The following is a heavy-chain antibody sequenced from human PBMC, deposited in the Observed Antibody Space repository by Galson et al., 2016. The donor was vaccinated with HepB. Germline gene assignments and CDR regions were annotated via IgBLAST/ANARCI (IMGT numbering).Heavy chain of an antibody. CDR1: GGSISSYF. Sequence: TLSLTCNVSGGSISSYFWSRIRQPPGKGLEWIGSIYKTGTTNYSPSLNSRVTLSVDTSKNQFSLKLGSVTTADTAIYYCARGVTGTPYFDFWGQGALVTVSS. D-gene: IGHD2-21*02. V-gene: IGHV4-59*01. CDR3: ARGVTGTPYFDF. J-gene: IGHJ4*02. CDR2: IYKTGTT.